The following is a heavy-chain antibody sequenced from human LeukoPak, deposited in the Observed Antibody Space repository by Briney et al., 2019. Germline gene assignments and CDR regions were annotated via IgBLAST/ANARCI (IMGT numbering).Heavy chain of an antibody. Sequence: PSETLSLTCTVSGGSISSSSYYWGWIRQPPGKGLEWIGNIYYSGSTYYNPSLKSRVTISVDTSKNQFSLKLSSVTAADTAVYYCARGDEYYYDSRFDYWGQGTLVTASS. CDR2: IYYSGST. CDR1: GGSISSSSYY. J-gene: IGHJ4*02. V-gene: IGHV4-39*07. D-gene: IGHD3-22*01. CDR3: ARGDEYYYDSRFDY.